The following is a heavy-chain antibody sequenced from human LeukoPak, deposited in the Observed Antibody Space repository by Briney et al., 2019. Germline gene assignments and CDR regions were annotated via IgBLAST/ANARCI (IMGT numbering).Heavy chain of an antibody. J-gene: IGHJ6*02. V-gene: IGHV4-61*02. CDR3: ARDGSTYYDFWSGYSPSYYYGMDV. D-gene: IGHD3-3*01. CDR2: IYTSGST. CDR1: GGSISSGSYY. Sequence: SETLSLTCTVSGGSISSGSYYWRWIRQPAGKGLEWIERIYTSGSTNYNPSLKSRVTISVDTSKNQFSLKLSSVTAADTAVYYCARDGSTYYDFWSGYSPSYYYGMDVWGQGTTVTVSS.